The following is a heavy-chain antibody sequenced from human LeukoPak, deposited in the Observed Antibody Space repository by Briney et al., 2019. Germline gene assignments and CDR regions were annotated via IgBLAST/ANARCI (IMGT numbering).Heavy chain of an antibody. CDR1: GFTFSSYG. D-gene: IGHD3-10*01. CDR3: AKDLMRDRWFGES. CDR2: VRFDGNDK. J-gene: IGHJ5*02. V-gene: IGHV3-30*02. Sequence: GGSLRLSCAASGFTFSSYGFHWVRQAPGKGLEWVAFVRFDGNDKFYSESVKGRFTISRDTSRNTLYLQMNTLRPEDTAVYYCAKDLMRDRWFGESWGQGTLVTVSS.